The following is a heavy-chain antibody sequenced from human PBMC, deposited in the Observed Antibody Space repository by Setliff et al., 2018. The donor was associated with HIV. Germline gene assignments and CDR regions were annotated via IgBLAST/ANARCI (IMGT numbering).Heavy chain of an antibody. CDR2: INPHSGDT. CDR1: GYTFNSNY. Sequence: ASVKVSCKASGYTFNSNYMHWVRQAPGQGLEWMGWINPHSGDTNYAQKFQDRVTMTRDTSVNIAYVQLSRLRSDDTAVYYCARAPTLFGVEYYYYFGMDVWGQGTTVTVSS. V-gene: IGHV1-2*02. CDR3: ARAPTLFGVEYYYYFGMDV. D-gene: IGHD3-3*01. J-gene: IGHJ6*02.